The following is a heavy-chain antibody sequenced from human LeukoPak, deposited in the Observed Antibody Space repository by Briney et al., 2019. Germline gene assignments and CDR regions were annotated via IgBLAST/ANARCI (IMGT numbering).Heavy chain of an antibody. V-gene: IGHV5-51*01. CDR2: IYPDDSDT. CDR1: GYSFNSYW. J-gene: IGHJ4*02. Sequence: GESLKISCKGSGYSFNSYWIGWVRQMPGKGLEWMGIIYPDDSDTRYSPSFQGQVTISAVKSLRHAYLQWSSLKASGTGKYYRARHHHSSGYEDYWGQGTLVTVSS. D-gene: IGHD6-13*01. CDR3: ARHHHSSGYEDY.